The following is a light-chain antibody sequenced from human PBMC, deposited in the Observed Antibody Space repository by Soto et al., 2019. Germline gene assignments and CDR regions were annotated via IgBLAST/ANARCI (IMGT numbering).Light chain of an antibody. CDR3: QQAISFPFT. CDR1: QAISSW. V-gene: IGKV1-12*01. CDR2: AAS. J-gene: IGKJ3*01. Sequence: DIQMTQSPSSVSASVGDSVTITCRASQAISSWLAWYQHRPGKAPRLLIYAASSLQRGAPLRFSGSGSGTNFSLTISGLQPEDCATYYCQQAISFPFTFGPGTTVDIK.